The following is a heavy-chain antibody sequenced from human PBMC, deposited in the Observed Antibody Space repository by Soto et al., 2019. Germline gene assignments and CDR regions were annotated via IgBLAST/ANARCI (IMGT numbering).Heavy chain of an antibody. V-gene: IGHV4-28*01. D-gene: IGHD5-18*01. Sequence: QVQLQESGPGLVKPSDTLSLTCAVSGYSISSSNWWGWIRQPPGKGLEWIGYIHYTGSTYYNTSLKSRVTMSVDTSKNQFSLKLTSVTAVDTALYYCARSFSGYNPYYYGMDVWGQGTTVTVSS. J-gene: IGHJ6*02. CDR1: GYSISSSNW. CDR3: ARSFSGYNPYYYGMDV. CDR2: IHYTGST.